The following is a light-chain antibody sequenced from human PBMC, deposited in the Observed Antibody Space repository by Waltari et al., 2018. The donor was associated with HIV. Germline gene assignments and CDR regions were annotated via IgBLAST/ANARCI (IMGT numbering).Light chain of an antibody. CDR1: QSISIY. CDR2: DAS. V-gene: IGKV3-20*01. CDR3: QHYGSSPALYT. J-gene: IGKJ2*01. Sequence: EVVLTQSPVTLSLSPGERATLSCRASQSISIYLAWYQQKPGQAPRLLIYDASNRATGIPDRFSGSGSGTDFTLTISRLEPEDFAVYYCQHYGSSPALYTFGQGTNLEIK.